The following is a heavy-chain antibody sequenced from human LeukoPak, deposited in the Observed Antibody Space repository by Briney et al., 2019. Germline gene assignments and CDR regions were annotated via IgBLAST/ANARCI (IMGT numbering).Heavy chain of an antibody. CDR2: INPNSGGT. J-gene: IGHJ4*02. CDR1: GYTFAGYY. D-gene: IGHD3-10*01. V-gene: IGHV1-2*02. Sequence: GASVKVSCKASGYTFAGYYMHWVRQAPGQGLEWMGWINPNSGGTNYAQKFQGRVTMTRDTSISTAYMELSRLRSDDTAVYYCARDSSGWSEYYGSGSYYSWGQGTLVTVSS. CDR3: ARDSSGWSEYYGSGSYYS.